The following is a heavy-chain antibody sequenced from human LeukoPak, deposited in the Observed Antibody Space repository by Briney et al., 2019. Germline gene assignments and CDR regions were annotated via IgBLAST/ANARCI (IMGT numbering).Heavy chain of an antibody. CDR2: IIPIFGTA. CDR1: GGTFSSYA. D-gene: IGHD5-24*01. Sequence: ASVKVSCKASGGTFSSYAISWVRQAPGQGLEWMGGIIPIFGTANYAQKFQGRVTITADESTSTAYMELSSLRSEDTAVYYCARETRDAYIIIFDNWGQEPLVTVSS. V-gene: IGHV1-69*01. CDR3: ARETRDAYIIIFDN. J-gene: IGHJ4*02.